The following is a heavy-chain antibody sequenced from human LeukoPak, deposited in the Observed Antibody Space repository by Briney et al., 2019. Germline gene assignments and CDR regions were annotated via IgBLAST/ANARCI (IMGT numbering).Heavy chain of an antibody. CDR3: ARGIRRAATIKDYYYYGMDV. CDR2: ISYDGSNK. D-gene: IGHD5-12*01. V-gene: IGHV3-30-3*01. CDR1: GFTFSSYA. Sequence: GRSLRLSCAASGFTFSSYAMHWVRQAPGKGLEWVAVISYDGSNKYSADSVKGLFTISRDNSKNTLYLQMNSLRAEDTAVYYCARGIRRAATIKDYYYYGMDVWGQGTTVTVSS. J-gene: IGHJ6*02.